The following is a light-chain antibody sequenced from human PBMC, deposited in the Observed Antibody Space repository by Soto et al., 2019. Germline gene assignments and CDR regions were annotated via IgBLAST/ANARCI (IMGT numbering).Light chain of an antibody. V-gene: IGLV1-40*01. CDR1: SSNIGAGYD. J-gene: IGLJ2*01. CDR3: SSYAGNNNFVV. CDR2: GNI. Sequence: VLAQPPSVSGAPGQKVTISCTGSSSNIGAGYDLHWYQQLPGTAPKLLLYGNINRPSGVPDRFSGSKSGTSASLAITGLQAEDEADYYCSSYAGNNNFVVFGGGTKVTVL.